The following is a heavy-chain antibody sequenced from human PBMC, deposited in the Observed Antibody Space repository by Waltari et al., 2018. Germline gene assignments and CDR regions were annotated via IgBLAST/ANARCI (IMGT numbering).Heavy chain of an antibody. CDR2: INYDGRAQ. CDR3: SRARDEDTAMVFFDH. D-gene: IGHD5-18*01. V-gene: IGHV3-7*03. J-gene: IGHJ4*02. Sequence: LVESGGDLVRPGGSLRLSCAASGFNLRSYWMSWVRQAPGKGLEGVANINYDGRAQWYEDSVSGRLTVSRDNAKNSLYLEMNNVRVDDTAVYYCSRARDEDTAMVFFDHWGQGTLVSVSS. CDR1: GFNLRSYW.